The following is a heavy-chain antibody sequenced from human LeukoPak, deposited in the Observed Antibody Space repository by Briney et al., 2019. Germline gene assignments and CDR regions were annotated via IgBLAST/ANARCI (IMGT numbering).Heavy chain of an antibody. V-gene: IGHV4-61*08. CDR3: ARDSGSYLYDYYYYGMDV. CDR2: INHSGST. CDR1: GGSISSGGYY. D-gene: IGHD1-26*01. Sequence: SETLSLTCTVSGGSISSGGYYWSWIRQPPGKGLEWIGEINHSGSTNYNPSLKSRVTISVDTSKNQFSLKLSSVTAADTAVYYCARDSGSYLYDYYYYGMDVWGQGTTVTVSS. J-gene: IGHJ6*02.